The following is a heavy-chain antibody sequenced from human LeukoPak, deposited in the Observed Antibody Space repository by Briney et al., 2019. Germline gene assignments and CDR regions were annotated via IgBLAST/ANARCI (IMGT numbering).Heavy chain of an antibody. CDR2: ISYGGSNK. CDR3: AKDQQYGDSLKGLYGMDV. V-gene: IGHV3-30*18. CDR1: GFTFSSYG. D-gene: IGHD4-17*01. Sequence: GGSLRPSCAASGFTFSSYGMHWVRQAPGKGLEWVAVISYGGSNKYYADSVKGRFTISRDNSKNTLYLQMNSLRAEDTAVYYCAKDQQYGDSLKGLYGMDVWGQGTTVTVSS. J-gene: IGHJ6*02.